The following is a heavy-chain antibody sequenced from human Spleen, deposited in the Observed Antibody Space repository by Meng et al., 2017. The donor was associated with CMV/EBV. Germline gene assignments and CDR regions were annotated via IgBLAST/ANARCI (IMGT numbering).Heavy chain of an antibody. CDR3: LRVIYCSSTSCYGRPTHSEYYFDY. V-gene: IGHV3-30-3*01. D-gene: IGHD2-2*01. Sequence: GGSLRLSCAASGFTFSNYAMHWVRQAPGKGLEWVALISYDGSTKYYADSVKGRFTISRDNAKNSLYLQMNSLRAEDTAVYYCLRVIYCSSTSCYGRPTHSEYYFDYWGQGTLVTVSS. J-gene: IGHJ4*02. CDR2: ISYDGSTK. CDR1: GFTFSNYA.